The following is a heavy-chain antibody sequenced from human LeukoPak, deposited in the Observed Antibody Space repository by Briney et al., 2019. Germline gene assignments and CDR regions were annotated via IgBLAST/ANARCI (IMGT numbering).Heavy chain of an antibody. V-gene: IGHV4-34*01. CDR3: ARVGNYCSSTSCYRGWFDP. CDR1: GGSFSGYY. Sequence: PSETLSLTCAVYGGSFSGYYWSWIRQPPGKGLEWIGEINHSGSTNYKPSLKSRVTILVDTSKNQFSLKLSSVTAADRAVYYCARVGNYCSSTSCYRGWFDPWGQGTLVTVSS. CDR2: INHSGST. D-gene: IGHD2-2*01. J-gene: IGHJ5*02.